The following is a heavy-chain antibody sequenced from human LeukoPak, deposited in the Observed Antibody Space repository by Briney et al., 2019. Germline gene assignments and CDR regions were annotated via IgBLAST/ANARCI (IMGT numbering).Heavy chain of an antibody. J-gene: IGHJ6*03. V-gene: IGHV3-23*01. CDR2: ISDSGGST. Sequence: SSETLSLTCTVSGYSISSGYYWGWIRQAPGKGLQWVSSISDSGGSTYYADSVKGRFTISRDSSKNTLYLQMNSLRAEDTAVYYCAKGRTSAYYYMDVWGKGTTVTVSS. D-gene: IGHD1-7*01. CDR3: AKGRTSAYYYMDV. CDR1: GYSISSGYY.